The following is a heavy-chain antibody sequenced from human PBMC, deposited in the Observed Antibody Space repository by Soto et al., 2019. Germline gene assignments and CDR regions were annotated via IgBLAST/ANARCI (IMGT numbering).Heavy chain of an antibody. D-gene: IGHD3-22*01. CDR3: ARRRNSSGYHYYYYYGMDV. V-gene: IGHV4-59*08. CDR1: GGSIRSYY. Sequence: SETLSLTCTVSGGSIRSYYWSWIRQPPWKGLEWIGYIYYSGSTNYNPSLKSRVTISVDTSKNQFSLKLSSVTAADTAVYYCARRRNSSGYHYYYYYGMDVWGQGTTVTVSS. J-gene: IGHJ6*02. CDR2: IYYSGST.